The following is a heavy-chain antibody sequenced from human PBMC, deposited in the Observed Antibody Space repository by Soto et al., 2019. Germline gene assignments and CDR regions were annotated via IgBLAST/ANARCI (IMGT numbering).Heavy chain of an antibody. CDR1: GFTFSSYS. CDR2: ISSSSSTI. V-gene: IGHV3-48*01. Sequence: GGSLRLSCAASGFTFSSYSMNWVRQAPGKGLEWVSYISSSSSTIYYADSVKGRFTISRDNAKNSLYLQMNSLRAEDTAVYYCARDTAGVTIFGVVLDYWGQGTLVTVSS. D-gene: IGHD3-3*01. CDR3: ARDTAGVTIFGVVLDY. J-gene: IGHJ4*02.